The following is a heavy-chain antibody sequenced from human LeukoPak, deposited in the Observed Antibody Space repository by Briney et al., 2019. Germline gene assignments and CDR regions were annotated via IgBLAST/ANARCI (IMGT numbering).Heavy chain of an antibody. D-gene: IGHD3-16*01. CDR3: ARETSQKGAHYMDV. J-gene: IGHJ6*03. V-gene: IGHV4-4*07. Sequence: PSETLSLTCTVSGGSISSYYWSWIRQPAGKGLEWIGRIYTSGSTNYNPSLKSRVTMSVDTSKNQFSLKLGSVTAADTAVYYCARETSQKGAHYMDVWGKGTTVTISS. CDR2: IYTSGST. CDR1: GGSISSYY.